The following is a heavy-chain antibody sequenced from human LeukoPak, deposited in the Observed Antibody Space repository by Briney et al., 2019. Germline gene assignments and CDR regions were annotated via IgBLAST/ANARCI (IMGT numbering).Heavy chain of an antibody. CDR1: GGSISSYY. CDR2: IYYSGST. D-gene: IGHD6-6*01. CDR3: ARDGGAARPRAFDI. J-gene: IGHJ3*02. Sequence: SETLSLTCTVSGGSISSYYWSWIRQPPGKGLEWIGNIYYSGSTNYNPSLRSRVTISVDTSKNQCSLKLSSVTAAGTAVYYCARDGGAARPRAFDIWGQGTMVTVSS. V-gene: IGHV4-59*12.